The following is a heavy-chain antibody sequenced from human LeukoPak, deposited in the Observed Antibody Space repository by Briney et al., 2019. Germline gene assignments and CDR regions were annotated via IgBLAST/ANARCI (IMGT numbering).Heavy chain of an antibody. Sequence: PSETLSLTCTVSGGSISIYYWTWIRQPPGKGLEWIGYIYYSGNTTYNPSLKSRVTMSVDTSKNQFSLKLNSVTAADTAVYYCARLSTGGTPFNWFDSWGQGALVTVSS. J-gene: IGHJ5*01. CDR2: IYYSGNT. CDR1: GGSISIYY. D-gene: IGHD6-13*01. V-gene: IGHV4-59*08. CDR3: ARLSTGGTPFNWFDS.